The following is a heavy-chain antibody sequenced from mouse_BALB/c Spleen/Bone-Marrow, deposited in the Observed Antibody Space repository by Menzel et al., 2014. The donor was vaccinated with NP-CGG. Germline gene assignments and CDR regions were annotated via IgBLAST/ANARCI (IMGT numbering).Heavy chain of an antibody. D-gene: IGHD1-1*01. V-gene: IGHV1-25*01. Sequence: VQLQQPGPELVKPGASMKISCKASGYSFTGYTMNCVKQSHGKNLEWIGLINPYNGGTNYNQKFKDKATLTVDRSSSRAYMELLGLTFEDSAVYYCARLLLYYYAMDYWGQGTSVTVSS. CDR3: ARLLLYYYAMDY. J-gene: IGHJ4*01. CDR1: GYSFTGYT. CDR2: INPYNGGT.